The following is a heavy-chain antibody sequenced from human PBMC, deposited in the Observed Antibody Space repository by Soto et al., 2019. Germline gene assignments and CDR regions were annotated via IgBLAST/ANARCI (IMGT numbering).Heavy chain of an antibody. CDR2: IYHSGST. CDR3: ARDQLEGNWFDP. CDR1: GGSISSGDYY. V-gene: IGHV4-30-2*01. Sequence: PSETLSLTCTVSGGSISSGDYYWSWIRQPPGKGLEWIGYIYHSGSTLYNPSLKSRVTISVDKSKNQFSLKLSSVTAADTAVYYCARDQLEGNWFDPWGQGTLVTVSS. J-gene: IGHJ5*02. D-gene: IGHD1-1*01.